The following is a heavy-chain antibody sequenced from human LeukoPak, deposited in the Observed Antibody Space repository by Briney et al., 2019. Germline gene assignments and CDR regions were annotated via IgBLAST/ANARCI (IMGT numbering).Heavy chain of an antibody. D-gene: IGHD5-24*01. Sequence: GASVKVSCKASGGTFSSYAISWVRQAPGQGLEWMGGIIPIFGTANYAQKFQGRVTITADESTSTAYMELSSLRSEDTAVYYCASIRRSRDGYNSNSWGQGTLVTVSS. CDR3: ASIRRSRDGYNSNS. V-gene: IGHV1-69*13. CDR1: GGTFSSYA. CDR2: IIPIFGTA. J-gene: IGHJ4*02.